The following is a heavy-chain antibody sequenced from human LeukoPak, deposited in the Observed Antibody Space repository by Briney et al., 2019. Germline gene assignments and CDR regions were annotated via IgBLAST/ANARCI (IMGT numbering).Heavy chain of an antibody. D-gene: IGHD4-17*01. J-gene: IGHJ4*02. Sequence: SETLSLTCTVSGGSISSSSYYWGWIRQPPGKGLEWIGEINHSGSTNYNPSLKSRVTISVDTSKNQFSLKLSSVTAADTAVYYCARGFLRDYGDYENDYWGQGTLVTVSS. CDR2: INHSGST. CDR3: ARGFLRDYGDYENDY. V-gene: IGHV4-39*07. CDR1: GGSISSSSYY.